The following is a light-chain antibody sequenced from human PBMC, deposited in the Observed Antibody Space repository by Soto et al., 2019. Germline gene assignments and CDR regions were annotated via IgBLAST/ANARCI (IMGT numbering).Light chain of an antibody. Sequence: EIVKTQSPATLSVSPRERATLSCRASQSVSSNLAWYQQKPGQAPRLLIYDASDRATGIPGRFSGSGSGTDFTLTISSLEPEDFAVYYCQQHSNLPPITSC. CDR2: DAS. V-gene: IGKV3-11*01. J-gene: IGKJ5*01. CDR1: QSVSSN. CDR3: QQHSNLPPIT.